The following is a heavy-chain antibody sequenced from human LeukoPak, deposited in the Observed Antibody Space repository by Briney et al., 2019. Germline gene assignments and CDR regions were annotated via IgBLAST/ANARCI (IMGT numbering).Heavy chain of an antibody. CDR1: GYTFTGYY. CDR3: ARDGGDYADYDY. CDR2: MSSQTGVT. V-gene: IGHV1-2*02. J-gene: IGHJ4*02. Sequence: ASVKVSCKASGYTFTGYYLHWVRQAPGQGLEWVGWMSSQTGVTDCAQSFQGRVTMTRDTSINTAYLELRSLRSDDTAVYYCARDGGDYADYDYWGQGTLVTVPS. D-gene: IGHD4-17*01.